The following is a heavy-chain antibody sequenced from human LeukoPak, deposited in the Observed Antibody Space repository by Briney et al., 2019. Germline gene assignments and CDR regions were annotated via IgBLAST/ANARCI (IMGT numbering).Heavy chain of an antibody. J-gene: IGHJ4*02. CDR1: GMTFSFSSYE. CDR3: ARAGATTTVTSPPGY. Sequence: GSLRLSCAASGMTFSFSSYEMSWVRQAPGKGLEWVSHISGSGNTIYYADSVKGRFTMSRDNAKNSLYLQMNSLRVEDTAIYYCARAGATTTVTSPPGYWGQGTLVTVSS. V-gene: IGHV3-48*03. D-gene: IGHD4-17*01. CDR2: ISGSGNTI.